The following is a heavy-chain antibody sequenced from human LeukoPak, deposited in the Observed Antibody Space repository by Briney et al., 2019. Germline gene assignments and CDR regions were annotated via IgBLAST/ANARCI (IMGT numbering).Heavy chain of an antibody. CDR1: GFMFDDYG. V-gene: IGHV3-20*04. J-gene: IGHJ4*02. Sequence: SGGSLRLSCAASGFMFDDYGMSWVRHAPGKGLEWVSGINWSGGRTGYGDSLKGRFTISRDNAKNTLYLQMNSLRAEDTALYYCARDLTRTDNWGQGTLVTVSS. CDR3: ARDLTRTDN. CDR2: INWSGGRT. D-gene: IGHD1/OR15-1a*01.